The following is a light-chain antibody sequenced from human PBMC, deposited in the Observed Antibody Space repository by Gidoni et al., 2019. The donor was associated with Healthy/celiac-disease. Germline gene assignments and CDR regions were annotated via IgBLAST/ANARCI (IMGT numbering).Light chain of an antibody. V-gene: IGLV2-8*01. CDR3: SSYAGSNNVV. Sequence: QSALTQPPPPPGSPGQSVTISCTGTSSDVGGYNYVSWYQQHPGKAPKLMIYEVSKRPSGVPDRFSGSKSGNTASLTVSGLQAEDEADYYCSSYAGSNNVVFGGGTKLTV. CDR1: SSDVGGYNY. CDR2: EVS. J-gene: IGLJ2*01.